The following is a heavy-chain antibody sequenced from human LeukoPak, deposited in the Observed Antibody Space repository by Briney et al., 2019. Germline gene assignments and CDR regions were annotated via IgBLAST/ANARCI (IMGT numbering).Heavy chain of an antibody. CDR3: ARHYDSSGYYPYYFDY. Sequence: SETLSLTCTVSGGSISSYYWSWIRQPPGKGLEWIGYIYYSRSTNYNPSLKSRVTISVDTSKNQFSLKLDSVTAADTAVYYCARHYDSSGYYPYYFDYWGQGTLVTVSS. CDR1: GGSISSYY. CDR2: IYYSRST. D-gene: IGHD3-22*01. J-gene: IGHJ4*02. V-gene: IGHV4-59*08.